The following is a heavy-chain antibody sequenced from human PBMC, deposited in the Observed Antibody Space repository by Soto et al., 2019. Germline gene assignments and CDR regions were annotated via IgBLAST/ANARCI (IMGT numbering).Heavy chain of an antibody. Sequence: GGSLRLSCAASGFTFSSYSMNWVRQAPGKGLEWVSSISSSSYIYYADSVKGRFTISRDNAKNSLYLQMNSLRAEDTAVYYCARAGLYNWFDPWGQGTLVTVSS. V-gene: IGHV3-21*01. CDR2: ISSSSYI. CDR1: GFTFSSYS. CDR3: ARAGLYNWFDP. J-gene: IGHJ5*02.